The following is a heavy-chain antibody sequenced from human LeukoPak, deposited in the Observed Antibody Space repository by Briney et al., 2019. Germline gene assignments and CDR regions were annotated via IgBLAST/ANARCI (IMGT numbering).Heavy chain of an antibody. Sequence: GGSLRLSCAASGFTFSSYSMNWVRQAPGKGLEWVSHITASGTAMFYADSVKGRFTISRDNSKNTLYLQMNSLRAEDTAVYYCARGAYSRYFDYWGQGTLLTVSS. D-gene: IGHD6-13*01. J-gene: IGHJ4*02. CDR1: GFTFSSYS. CDR2: ITASGTAM. V-gene: IGHV3-48*01. CDR3: ARGAYSRYFDY.